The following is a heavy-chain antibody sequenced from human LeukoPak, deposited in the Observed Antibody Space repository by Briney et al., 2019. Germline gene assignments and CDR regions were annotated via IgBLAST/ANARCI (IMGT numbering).Heavy chain of an antibody. Sequence: PSETLSLTCTVSGGSISRYYWSWIRQPPGKRLEWIGHIYYSGSTNYNPSLKSRVTISVDTSKNQFSLKLSSVTAADTAVYYCARGGIGAAGPVGYWGQGTLVTVSS. V-gene: IGHV4-59*01. J-gene: IGHJ4*02. CDR3: ARGGIGAAGPVGY. CDR1: GGSISRYY. CDR2: IYYSGST. D-gene: IGHD6-13*01.